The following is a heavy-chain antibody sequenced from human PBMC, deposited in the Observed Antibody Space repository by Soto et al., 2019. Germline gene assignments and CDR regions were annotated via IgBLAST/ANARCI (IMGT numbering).Heavy chain of an antibody. Sequence: QVRLQEWGPGLVKPSQTLSLKCSVSGGSITTGGRYWSWIRQLPGKGLEWIGDIYYSGNTYYNASLKSRVTLSVEAAKNQFSLKLSSVTAADTAVYYWAQALVFTGGDGFDIWGQGRLVTVSS. V-gene: IGHV4-31*02. CDR2: IYYSGNT. D-gene: IGHD1-1*01. J-gene: IGHJ3*02. CDR1: GGSITTGGRY. CDR3: AQALVFTGGDGFDI.